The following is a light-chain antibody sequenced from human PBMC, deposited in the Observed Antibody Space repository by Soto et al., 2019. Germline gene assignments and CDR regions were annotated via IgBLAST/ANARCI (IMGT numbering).Light chain of an antibody. Sequence: IRMTQSPSSLSASTGDRVTITCRASQGISSYLAWYQQKPGKAPKLLIYASSTLQSGVPSRFSGSGSGTDFTLTISCLQSEDFATYYCQQYYSYPHTFGPGTKVDIK. V-gene: IGKV1-8*01. CDR1: QGISSY. J-gene: IGKJ3*01. CDR3: QQYYSYPHT. CDR2: ASS.